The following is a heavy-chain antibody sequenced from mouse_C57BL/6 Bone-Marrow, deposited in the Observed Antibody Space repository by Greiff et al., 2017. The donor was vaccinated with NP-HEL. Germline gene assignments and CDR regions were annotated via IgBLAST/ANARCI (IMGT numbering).Heavy chain of an antibody. CDR2: LHPNSGST. Sequence: QVQLQQPGAELVKPGASVKLSCKASGYTFTSYWMHWVKQRPGQGLEWIGMLHPNSGSTDYNEKFKSKATLTVDKSSSTAYMQLSSLTSEDSAVYYCASPLYYYGSSYAFAYWGQGTLVTVSA. J-gene: IGHJ3*01. CDR3: ASPLYYYGSSYAFAY. V-gene: IGHV1-64*01. CDR1: GYTFTSYW. D-gene: IGHD1-1*01.